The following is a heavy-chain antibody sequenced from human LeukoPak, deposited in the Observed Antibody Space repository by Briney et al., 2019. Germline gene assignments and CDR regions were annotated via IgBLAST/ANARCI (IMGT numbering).Heavy chain of an antibody. CDR2: MNPNSGNT. Sequence: GASVKVSCKASGYTFTSYDINWVRQATGQGLEWMGWMNPNSGNTGYAQKFQGRVTMTRNTSISTAYMELSSLRSEDTAVYYCARDPICWHCGGACYYYGMDVWGQGTTVTVSS. V-gene: IGHV1-8*01. D-gene: IGHD2-21*02. CDR1: GYTFTSYD. CDR3: ARDPICWHCGGACYYYGMDV. J-gene: IGHJ6*02.